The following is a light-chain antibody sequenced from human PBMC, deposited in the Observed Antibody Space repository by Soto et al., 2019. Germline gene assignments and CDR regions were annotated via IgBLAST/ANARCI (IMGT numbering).Light chain of an antibody. Sequence: EIVLTQSPGTLSLSPGERATLSCRASQSVNSNYLAWYQHQPGQAPRLLIFGASYRATGIPDRFSGSGSGTDFTLTISRLEPENFAVYYCQHNEPSPPEFTFGTGNQVDIK. CDR2: GAS. CDR3: QHNEPSPPEFT. CDR1: QSVNSNY. V-gene: IGKV3-20*01. J-gene: IGKJ3*01.